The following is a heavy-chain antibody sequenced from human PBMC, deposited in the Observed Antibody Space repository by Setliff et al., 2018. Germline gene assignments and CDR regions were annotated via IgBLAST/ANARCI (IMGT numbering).Heavy chain of an antibody. J-gene: IGHJ3*02. CDR3: ARDRKGPRSYSSGWYDAFDI. CDR1: GGSISSYY. V-gene: IGHV4-4*08. D-gene: IGHD6-19*01. CDR2: IYTSGST. Sequence: SETLSLTCTVSGGSISSYYWSWIRQPPGKGLEWIGYIYTSGSTNYNPSLKSRVTISVDTSKNQFSLKLSSVTAADTAVYYCARDRKGPRSYSSGWYDAFDIWGQGTMVTVSS.